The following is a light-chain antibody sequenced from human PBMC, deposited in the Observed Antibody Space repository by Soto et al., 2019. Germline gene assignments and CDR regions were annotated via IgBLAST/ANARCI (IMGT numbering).Light chain of an antibody. Sequence: DIQMTQSPSSLSASVGDRVTITCQTSQDIANYLNWYQQKPGKAPKLLIYDASSLQTGVPSRFRGSGSQTDFTFTITSLQPEDVATYYCQHYDTLPAFGQGTKLEI. V-gene: IGKV1-33*01. CDR3: QHYDTLPA. CDR1: QDIANY. J-gene: IGKJ2*01. CDR2: DAS.